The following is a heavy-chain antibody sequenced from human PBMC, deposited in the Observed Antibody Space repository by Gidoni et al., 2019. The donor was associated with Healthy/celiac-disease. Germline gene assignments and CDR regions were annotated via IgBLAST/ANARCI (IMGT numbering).Heavy chain of an antibody. CDR2: ISYDGSNK. V-gene: IGHV3-30*18. CDR3: AKSLGDNWVNHFCVER. CDR1: GFTFSSYG. J-gene: IGHJ5*02. D-gene: IGHD3-16*01. Sequence: QVQLVESVGGVVQPGRSLRLSCAASGFTFSSYGMHWVRPAPGKGLEWVAVISYDGSNKYYADSVKGRFTISRDNSKNTLYLQMNSLRAEDTAVYYCAKSLGDNWVNHFCVERWGQGTLVTVSS.